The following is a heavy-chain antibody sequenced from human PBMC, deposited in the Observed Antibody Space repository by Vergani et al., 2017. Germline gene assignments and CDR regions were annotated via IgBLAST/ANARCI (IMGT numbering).Heavy chain of an antibody. Sequence: QVQLVQSGAEVKKPGSSVKVSCKASGGTFSSYAISWVRQAPGQGLEWMGRIIPILGIANYAQKFQGRVTITADKSTSTAYMELSSLRSEDTAVYYCAGTTVVTGGGYYFDYWGQGTLVTVSS. CDR1: GGTFSSYA. CDR3: AGTTVVTGGGYYFDY. D-gene: IGHD4-23*01. CDR2: IIPILGIA. J-gene: IGHJ4*02. V-gene: IGHV1-69*04.